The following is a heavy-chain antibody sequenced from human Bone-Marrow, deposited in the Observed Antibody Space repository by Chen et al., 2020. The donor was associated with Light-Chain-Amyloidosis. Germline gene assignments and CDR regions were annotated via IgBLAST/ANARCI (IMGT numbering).Heavy chain of an antibody. J-gene: IGHJ4*02. D-gene: IGHD2-21*01. V-gene: IGHV5-51*01. CDR2: IYPDDSDA. CDR3: ARRRDGYNFDY. CDR1: GYTFPNYW. Sequence: EVQLXXXGPEVKKPGESLKISCKGSGYTFPNYWIGWVRQMPGKGREWMGVIYPDDSDARYSPSFEGQVTISADKSITTAXXXXXXXXASXXXMYYCARRRDGYNFDYWGQGTLVTVSS.